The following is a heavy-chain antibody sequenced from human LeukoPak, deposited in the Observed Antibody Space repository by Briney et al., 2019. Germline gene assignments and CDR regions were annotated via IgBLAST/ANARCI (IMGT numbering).Heavy chain of an antibody. Sequence: GGSLRLSCAASGFTFSSYWMHWVRQAPGKGLVWVPRISTGGSSTNSADSVKGRLTISRDNAKNTLYLQMNSLRAEDTAVYYCVREYRSSAGRAFDIWGQETMVTVSP. CDR1: GFTFSSYW. CDR2: ISTGGSST. D-gene: IGHD6-6*01. V-gene: IGHV3-74*01. J-gene: IGHJ3*02. CDR3: VREYRSSAGRAFDI.